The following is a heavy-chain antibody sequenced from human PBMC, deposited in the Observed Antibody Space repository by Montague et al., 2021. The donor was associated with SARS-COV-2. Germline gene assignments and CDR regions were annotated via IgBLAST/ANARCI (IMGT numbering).Heavy chain of an antibody. CDR2: IYTSGST. CDR1: GDSISSGTHY. J-gene: IGHJ4*02. Sequence: TLSLTCTVSGDSISSGTHYWSWIRQPAGKGLEWIGRIYTSGSTNYNPSLKSRVTISVDTSKNQFSLNVSSVTAADTAFYSCVRHPHYDGLNGPPDFWDQGTLVTVSS. CDR3: VRHPHYDGLNGPPDF. D-gene: IGHD3-9*01. V-gene: IGHV4-61*02.